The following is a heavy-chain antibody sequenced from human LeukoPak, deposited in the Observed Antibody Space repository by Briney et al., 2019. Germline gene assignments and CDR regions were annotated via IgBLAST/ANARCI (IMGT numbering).Heavy chain of an antibody. D-gene: IGHD3-9*01. CDR1: GFTFSSYW. V-gene: IGHV3-74*01. CDR3: VREAYDIRDY. Sequence: GGSLRLSCAASGFTFSSYWMYWVRQAPGKGLVWVSRINSDGSITTYADSVKGRFTISRDNAKNTLYLQMNSLRAEDTAVYYCVREAYDIRDYWGQGTLVTVSS. CDR2: INSDGSIT. J-gene: IGHJ4*02.